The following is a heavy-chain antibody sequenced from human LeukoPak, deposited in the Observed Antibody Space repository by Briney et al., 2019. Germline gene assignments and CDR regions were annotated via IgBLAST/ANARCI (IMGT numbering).Heavy chain of an antibody. CDR2: ISSSSSYI. CDR3: ARVDGGYSSSRVDY. D-gene: IGHD6-6*01. Sequence: PSETLSLTCAVYGGSFSGYYWSWIRQPPGKGLEWVSSISSSSSYIYYADSVKGRFTISRDNAKNSLYLQMNSLRAEDTAVYYCARVDGGYSSSRVDYWGQGTLVTVSS. CDR1: GGSFSGYY. J-gene: IGHJ4*02. V-gene: IGHV3-21*01.